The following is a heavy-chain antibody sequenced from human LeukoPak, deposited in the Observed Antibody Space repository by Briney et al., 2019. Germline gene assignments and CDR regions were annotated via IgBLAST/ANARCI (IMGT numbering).Heavy chain of an antibody. CDR1: GFTFSSYW. CDR3: ARVYDVNWGGFDY. D-gene: IGHD7-27*01. Sequence: PAGSLRLSCAASGFTFSSYWMHWVRQAPGKGLVWVSRINSDGSSTSYADSVKGRFTISRDNAKNTLYLQMNSLRAEDTAVYYCARVYDVNWGGFDYWGQGTLVTVSS. V-gene: IGHV3-74*01. CDR2: INSDGSST. J-gene: IGHJ4*02.